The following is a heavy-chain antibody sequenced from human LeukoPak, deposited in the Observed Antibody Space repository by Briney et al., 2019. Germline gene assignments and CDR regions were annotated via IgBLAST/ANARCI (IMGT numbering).Heavy chain of an antibody. Sequence: GGSLRLSCAASGFTFDDYAMHWVRQAPGKGLEWVSFISGDGGSTYYADSVKGRFTISRDNSKNMLYLQMNSLKAEDTAVYYCARGVVGVKPLDYWGQGTLVTVSS. CDR1: GFTFDDYA. CDR2: ISGDGGST. D-gene: IGHD1-26*01. CDR3: ARGVVGVKPLDY. V-gene: IGHV3-43*02. J-gene: IGHJ4*02.